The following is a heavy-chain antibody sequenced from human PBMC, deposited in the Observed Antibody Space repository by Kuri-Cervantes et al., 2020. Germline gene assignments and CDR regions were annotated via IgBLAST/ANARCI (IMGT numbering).Heavy chain of an antibody. J-gene: IGHJ5*02. CDR1: GWSFSGYY. CDR3: AGGFNRITICGVIDVPAAENWFDP. CDR2: ISHSGNT. D-gene: IGHD3-3*01. Sequence: ESLKISCAASGWSFSGYYLSWVRQPPGKGLEWVGEISHSGNTNYNPSPKSRVSISLDTTKNQSTLKLTSVTAADTAVYYCAGGFNRITICGVIDVPAAENWFDPWGQGTLVTVSS. V-gene: IGHV4-34*01.